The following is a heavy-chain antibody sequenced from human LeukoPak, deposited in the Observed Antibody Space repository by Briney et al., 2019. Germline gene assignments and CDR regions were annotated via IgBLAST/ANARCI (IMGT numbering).Heavy chain of an antibody. CDR3: ARGTQPSSSWYPYAFDI. V-gene: IGHV4-39*07. CDR2: IYYDGTT. D-gene: IGHD6-13*01. CDR1: GGPISSSDHY. Sequence: SETLSLTCTVSGGPISSSDHYWAWIRQPPGKGLEWIGIIYYDGTTFYNPSLKSRVTISEDTSKNQFSLKLTSVTAADTAVYYCARGTQPSSSWYPYAFDIWGQGTMVTVSS. J-gene: IGHJ3*02.